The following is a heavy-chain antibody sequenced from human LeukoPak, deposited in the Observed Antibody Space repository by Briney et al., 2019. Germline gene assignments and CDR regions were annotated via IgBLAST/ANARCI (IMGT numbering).Heavy chain of an antibody. V-gene: IGHV1-8*02. D-gene: IGHD5-12*01. Sequence: ASVKVSCKASGYTFTSYDINWVRQATGQGLEWMGWMNPNSGNTGYAQKLQGRVTMTRNTSISTAYMELSSLRSEDTAVYYCARIPGRLRADYYYYYMDVWGKGTTVTVSS. CDR3: ARIPGRLRADYYYYYMDV. CDR2: MNPNSGNT. CDR1: GYTFTSYD. J-gene: IGHJ6*03.